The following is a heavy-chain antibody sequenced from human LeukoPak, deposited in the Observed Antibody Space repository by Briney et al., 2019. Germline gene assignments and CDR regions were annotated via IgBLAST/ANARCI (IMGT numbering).Heavy chain of an antibody. Sequence: SETLSLTCIVSGYSIRNGFHWNWIRLSPGKGLEWIGSIDYTRRPSYNPSLQSRVTISVDTSKNLFSLNLASVTAADTAIYLCARSEINDCLNFWGQGLQVIVSS. CDR3: ARSEINDCLNF. CDR1: GYSIRNGFH. D-gene: IGHD2-21*02. V-gene: IGHV4-38-2*02. J-gene: IGHJ4*02. CDR2: IDYTRRP.